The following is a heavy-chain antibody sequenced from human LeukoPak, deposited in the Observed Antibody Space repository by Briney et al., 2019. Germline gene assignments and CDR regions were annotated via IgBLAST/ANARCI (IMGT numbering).Heavy chain of an antibody. CDR1: GGSISSGDYY. J-gene: IGHJ5*02. CDR2: IYYSGST. D-gene: IGHD3-22*01. V-gene: IGHV4-30-4*08. CDR3: XXXXYYDXSXYYXXWXDP. Sequence: SQTLSLTCTVSGGSISSGDYYWSWIRQPPGKGLEWIGYIYYSGSTYYNPSLKSRVTISVDTSKNQFSLKLSSVTAADTAVYYCXXXXYYDXSXYYXXWXDPWGQ.